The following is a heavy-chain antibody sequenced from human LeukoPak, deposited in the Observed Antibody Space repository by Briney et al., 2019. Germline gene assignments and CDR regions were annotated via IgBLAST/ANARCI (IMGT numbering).Heavy chain of an antibody. CDR2: ISGSGGST. J-gene: IGHJ5*02. Sequence: GGSLRLSCAASGFTFSSYAMSWVRQAPGKRLEWVSAISGSGGSTYYADSVKGRFTISRDNSKNTLYLQMNSLRAEDTAVYYCAKDPVLEGWFDPWGQGTLVTVSS. CDR1: GFTFSSYA. CDR3: AKDPVLEGWFDP. D-gene: IGHD3-3*02. V-gene: IGHV3-23*01.